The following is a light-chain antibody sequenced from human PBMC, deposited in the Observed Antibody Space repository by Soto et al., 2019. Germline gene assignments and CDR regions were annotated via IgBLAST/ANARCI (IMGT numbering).Light chain of an antibody. CDR2: AAS. V-gene: IGKV1-39*01. CDR1: QNISNS. CDR3: QQGYTTPVT. J-gene: IGKJ4*01. Sequence: DIQMTQSPSSLSASVGDRVTITCRASQNISNSLNWYQQQPGKAPKFLIYAASSLQSGVPSRFSGSGSETNFTLTISSLQPEDAATYFCQQGYTTPVTFGGGTKVQIK.